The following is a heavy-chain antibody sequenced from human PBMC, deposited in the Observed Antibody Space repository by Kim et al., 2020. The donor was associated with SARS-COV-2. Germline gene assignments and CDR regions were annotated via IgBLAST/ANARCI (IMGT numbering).Heavy chain of an antibody. J-gene: IGHJ6*02. D-gene: IGHD6-19*01. CDR1: GDSVSSNSAA. Sequence: SQTLSLTCAISGDSVSSNSAAWNWIRQSPSRGLEWLGRTYYRSKWYNDYAVSVKSRITINPDTSKNQFSLQLNSVTPEDTAVYYCAREIVAVAGTWGYYYYGMDVWGQGTTVTVSS. CDR2: TYYRSKWYN. V-gene: IGHV6-1*01. CDR3: AREIVAVAGTWGYYYYGMDV.